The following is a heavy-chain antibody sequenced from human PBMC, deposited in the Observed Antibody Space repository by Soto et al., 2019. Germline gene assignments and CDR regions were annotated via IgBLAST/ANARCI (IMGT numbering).Heavy chain of an antibody. CDR2: ISSSSGTI. CDR1: GFTFNSYN. V-gene: IGHV3-48*01. D-gene: IGHD5-18*01. J-gene: IGHJ5*02. Sequence: GGSLRLSCAASGFTFNSYNMNWVRQAPGKGLEWVSYISSSSGTIYYADSVKGRFTISRDNVKNSLYLQMNSLRAEDTAVYYCARGGGYSYVKDWFDPWGQGTLVTVSS. CDR3: ARGGGYSYVKDWFDP.